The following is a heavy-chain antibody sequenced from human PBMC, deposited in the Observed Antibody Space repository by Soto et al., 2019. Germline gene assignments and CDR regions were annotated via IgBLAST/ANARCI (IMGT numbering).Heavy chain of an antibody. CDR2: ISYDGSNK. D-gene: IGHD5-12*01. CDR1: GFTFSSYA. Sequence: GGSLRLSCAASGFTFSSYAMHWVRQAPGKGLEWVAVISYDGSNKYYADSVKGRFTISRDNSKNTLYLQMNSLRAEDTAVYYCARTRRDGYNYLDYWGQGTLVTVSS. CDR3: ARTRRDGYNYLDY. V-gene: IGHV3-30-3*01. J-gene: IGHJ4*02.